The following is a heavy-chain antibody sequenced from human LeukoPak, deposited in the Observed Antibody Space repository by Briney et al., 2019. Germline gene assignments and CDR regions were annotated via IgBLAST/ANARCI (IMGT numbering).Heavy chain of an antibody. CDR2: ISYDGGNK. CDR1: GFTFSSYA. D-gene: IGHD6-19*01. J-gene: IGHJ4*02. V-gene: IGHV3-30*18. CDR3: AKVPRQNGWFPLSDY. Sequence: GGSLRLSCAASGFTFSSYAMHWVRQAPGKGLEWVAVISYDGGNKYYAESVKGRFTISRDNSKNTLYLQMNSLRAEDTAVYYCAKVPRQNGWFPLSDYWGQGALVTVSS.